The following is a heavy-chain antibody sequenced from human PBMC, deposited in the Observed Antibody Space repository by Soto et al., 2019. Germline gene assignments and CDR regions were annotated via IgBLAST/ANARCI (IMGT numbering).Heavy chain of an antibody. Sequence: SETLSLTCTVSGGSISSGDYYWSWIRQPPGKGLEWIGFIYYSGSTYYNPSLKSRVTISVDTSKNQFSLKLSSVTAADTAVYYCARDSIMITFGGVIPSYYYYGMDVWGQGTTVTVSS. V-gene: IGHV4-30-4*01. CDR1: GGSISSGDYY. CDR2: IYYSGST. D-gene: IGHD3-16*02. J-gene: IGHJ6*02. CDR3: ARDSIMITFGGVIPSYYYYGMDV.